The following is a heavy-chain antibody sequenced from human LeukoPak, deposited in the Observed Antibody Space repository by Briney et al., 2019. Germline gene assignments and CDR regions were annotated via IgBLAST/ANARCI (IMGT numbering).Heavy chain of an antibody. V-gene: IGHV3-23*01. CDR2: VSGSDPST. J-gene: IGHJ4*02. CDR1: GFPFSRYA. D-gene: IGHD3-3*01. CDR3: TKDRFPNDGSRVFDY. Sequence: PGGPLRLSCAASGFPFSRYAMNWVRQAPGKGLEWVATVSGSDPSTYYADSVKGRFTISRDNSKNTLYMQMNSLRAEDTAVYFCTKDRFPNDGSRVFDYWGQGTLVTVSS.